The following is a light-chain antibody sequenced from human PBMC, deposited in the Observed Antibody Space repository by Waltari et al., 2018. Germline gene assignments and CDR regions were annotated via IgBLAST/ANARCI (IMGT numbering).Light chain of an antibody. Sequence: QSVLTQPPSASGTPGQRVTISCSGSSSNIGSNTVNWYQQLPGTAPKLLIYSNNPRPSGVPDRFSGSKSGTSASLAISGLQSEDEADYYCAAGDDSLNGVVFGGGTKLTVL. CDR1: SSNIGSNT. CDR3: AAGDDSLNGVV. V-gene: IGLV1-44*01. J-gene: IGLJ2*01. CDR2: SNN.